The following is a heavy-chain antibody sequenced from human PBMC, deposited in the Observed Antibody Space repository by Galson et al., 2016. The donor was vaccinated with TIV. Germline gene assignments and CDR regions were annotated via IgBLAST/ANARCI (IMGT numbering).Heavy chain of an antibody. V-gene: IGHV4-34*01. D-gene: IGHD2-2*01. CDR3: ARGHIVVVPGDRPAGLDH. CDR1: DGSFTGYY. CDR2: ISRSGST. J-gene: IGHJ4*02. Sequence: ETLSLTCAVYDGSFTGYYWNWIRQSPEKGLEWIGEISRSGSTSYNPSLQSRVTISMDLSNNHFSLNLTSVTAADSALYSCARGHIVVVPGDRPAGLDHWGQGTLVTVSS.